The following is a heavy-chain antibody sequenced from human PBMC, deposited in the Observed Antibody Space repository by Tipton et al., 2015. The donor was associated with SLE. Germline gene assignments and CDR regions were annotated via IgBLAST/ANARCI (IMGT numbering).Heavy chain of an antibody. CDR2: ISHYTGNT. CDR1: GYTFTSYD. J-gene: IGHJ3*02. V-gene: IGHV1-18*01. CDR3: VERYDTFDI. D-gene: IGHD1-1*01. Sequence: QVQLVQSGAEVKKPGASVKVSCKASGYTFTSYDIHWVRQAPGQGLEWMGWISHYTGNTDYAQRLQGRVTMTTGTPPTTAYMELRSLRSDDTAVYYCVERYDTFDIWGQGTMVTVSS.